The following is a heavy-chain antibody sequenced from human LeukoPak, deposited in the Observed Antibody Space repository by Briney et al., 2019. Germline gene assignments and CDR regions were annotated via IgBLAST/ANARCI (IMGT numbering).Heavy chain of an antibody. CDR1: GYRFTSYW. Sequence: GESLKISCQGSGYRFTSYWIGWVRQMPGKGLEWMGIIYSPSFQGQVTISADKSISTAYLQWSSLKASDTAMYYCARHSGGSSSGDYWGQGTLVTVSS. CDR2: IY. J-gene: IGHJ4*02. CDR3: ARHSGGSSSGDY. V-gene: IGHV5-51*01. D-gene: IGHD6-6*01.